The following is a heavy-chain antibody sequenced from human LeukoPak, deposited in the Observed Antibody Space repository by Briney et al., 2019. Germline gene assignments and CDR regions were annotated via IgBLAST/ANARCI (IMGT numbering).Heavy chain of an antibody. J-gene: IGHJ4*02. CDR3: ARVQRIQLWLLRY. Sequence: GASVKVSCKASGYTFTSYDINWVRQATGQGLEWMGWMNPNSSNTGYAQKFQGRVTMTGNTSISTAYMELSSLRSEDTAVYYCARVQRIQLWLLRYWGQGTLVTVSS. CDR1: GYTFTSYD. V-gene: IGHV1-8*01. D-gene: IGHD5-18*01. CDR2: MNPNSSNT.